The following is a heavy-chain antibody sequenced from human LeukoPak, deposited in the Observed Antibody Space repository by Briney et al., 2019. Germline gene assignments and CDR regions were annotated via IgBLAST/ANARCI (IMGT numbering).Heavy chain of an antibody. J-gene: IGHJ2*01. CDR2: VYSSGST. CDR3: ASGRGGASDWYFDL. Sequence: PSETLSLTCTVSGDSISTYYWTWIRQPAGKGREWIGRVYSSGSTTYNPSLKSRVTMSLDTSNNQFSLKLNSVTAADTAMYYCASGRGGASDWYFDLWGSGTRVTVSS. D-gene: IGHD1-26*01. CDR1: GDSISTYY. V-gene: IGHV4-4*07.